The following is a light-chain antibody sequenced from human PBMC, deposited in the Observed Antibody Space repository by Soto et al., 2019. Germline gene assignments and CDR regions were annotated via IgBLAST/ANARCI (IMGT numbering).Light chain of an antibody. J-gene: IGKJ1*01. CDR2: TAS. Sequence: DIQMTQSPSSLSASVGDRVTITCRASQNITRYLSWYQQKPGKAPNLLIYTASGLKSGVPSKFSGSGSETDFTLTISTLQPEDFATYYCQQTSSTPWTFGQGTKVEMK. CDR1: QNITRY. CDR3: QQTSSTPWT. V-gene: IGKV1-39*01.